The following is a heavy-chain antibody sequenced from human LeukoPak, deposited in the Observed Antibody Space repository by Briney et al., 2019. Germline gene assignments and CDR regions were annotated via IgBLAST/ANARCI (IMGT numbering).Heavy chain of an antibody. Sequence: SETLSLTCTVSGGSISTNYWSWVRQPAGKGLEWIGRIFASGSTNYNPSLKSRVTMSVDTSKNQFSLNLTSVTAADTAVYYCGSYGDYGGIDYWGQGTLVTVSS. CDR3: GSYGDYGGIDY. CDR1: GGSISTNY. CDR2: IFASGST. V-gene: IGHV4-4*07. D-gene: IGHD4-17*01. J-gene: IGHJ4*02.